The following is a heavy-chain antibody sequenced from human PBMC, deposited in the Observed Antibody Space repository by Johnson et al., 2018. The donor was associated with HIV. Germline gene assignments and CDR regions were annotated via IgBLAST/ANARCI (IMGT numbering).Heavy chain of an antibody. Sequence: VQLVESGGGVVQPGRSLRLSCAASGFTFSSYDMHWVRQATGKGLEWVSAIGTAGDTYYADSVKGRFTISRDNSKNTLYLQMNSLRAEATAVYYCASILVVAAQEADAFDIWGQGTMVTVSS. CDR2: IGTAGDT. J-gene: IGHJ3*02. V-gene: IGHV3-13*01. D-gene: IGHD2-15*01. CDR1: GFTFSSYD. CDR3: ASILVVAAQEADAFDI.